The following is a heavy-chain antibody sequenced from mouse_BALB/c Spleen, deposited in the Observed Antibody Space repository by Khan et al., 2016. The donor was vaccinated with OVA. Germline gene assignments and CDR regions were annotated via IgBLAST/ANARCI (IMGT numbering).Heavy chain of an antibody. V-gene: IGHV1-61*01. J-gene: IGHJ3*01. Sequence: QVQLQPPGAELVRPGASVKLSCEASGYTFTSYWMHWVKQSPEQGLEWIGRIYPYDSETHSNQHFKDKAIFTVDKSSSTAYMQLRSLTSEDSAVYFCARNPFAYWGQGTLVTVSA. CDR1: GYTFTSYW. CDR3: ARNPFAY. CDR2: IYPYDSET.